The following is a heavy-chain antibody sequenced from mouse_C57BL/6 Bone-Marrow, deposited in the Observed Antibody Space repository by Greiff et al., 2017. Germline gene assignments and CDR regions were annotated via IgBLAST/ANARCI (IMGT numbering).Heavy chain of an antibody. CDR2: ISRGGSYT. CDR1: GFTFSSYG. Sequence: VQLQESGGDLVKPGGSLKLSCAASGFTFSSYGMSWVRQTPAKRLEWVATISRGGSYTYDPDSVQGRFTISRDNAKNTRYLQMSSLKSEDTARYYWARRLDDWFAYWGQGTLVTGSA. J-gene: IGHJ3*01. D-gene: IGHD3-1*01. V-gene: IGHV5-6*01. CDR3: ARRLDDWFAY.